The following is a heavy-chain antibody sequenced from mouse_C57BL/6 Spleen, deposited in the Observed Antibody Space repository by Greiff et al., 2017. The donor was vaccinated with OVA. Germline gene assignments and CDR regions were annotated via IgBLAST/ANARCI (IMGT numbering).Heavy chain of an antibody. D-gene: IGHD2-3*01. V-gene: IGHV14-1*01. Sequence: VQLQQSGAELVRPGASVKLSCTASGFNIKDYYMHWVKQRPEQGLEWIGRIDPEDGDTEYAPKFQGKATMTADPSSNTAYLQLSSLTSEDTAVYYCTGNDGYYGGDYWGQGTSVTVSS. J-gene: IGHJ4*01. CDR2: IDPEDGDT. CDR3: TGNDGYYGGDY. CDR1: GFNIKDYY.